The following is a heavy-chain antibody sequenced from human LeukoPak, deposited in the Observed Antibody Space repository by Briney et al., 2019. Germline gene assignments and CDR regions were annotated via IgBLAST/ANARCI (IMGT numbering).Heavy chain of an antibody. CDR2: IKQDGSEK. V-gene: IGHV3-7*01. CDR3: ARDGIVGVTCFDY. CDR1: GFTFSSYA. D-gene: IGHD1-26*01. Sequence: HPGGSLRLSCAASGFTFSSYAMSWVRQAPGKGLEWVANIKQDGSEKYYVDSVEGRFTISRDNAKNSLYLQMNSLRAEDTAVYYYARDGIVGVTCFDYWGQGTLVTVSS. J-gene: IGHJ4*02.